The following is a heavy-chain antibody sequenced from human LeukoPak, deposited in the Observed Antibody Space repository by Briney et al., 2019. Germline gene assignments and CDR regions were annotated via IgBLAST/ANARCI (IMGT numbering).Heavy chain of an antibody. V-gene: IGHV3-23*01. Sequence: QPGGSLRLSCAVSGFTFSNYVMSWVRQAPGKGLEWVSAISGSGGNTYYADSVKGRFTISRDDSKNTLYLQMNSLRAEDAAVYYCANEYSKGDIWGQGTMVTVSS. CDR1: GFTFSNYV. D-gene: IGHD4-11*01. CDR3: ANEYSKGDI. CDR2: ISGSGGNT. J-gene: IGHJ3*02.